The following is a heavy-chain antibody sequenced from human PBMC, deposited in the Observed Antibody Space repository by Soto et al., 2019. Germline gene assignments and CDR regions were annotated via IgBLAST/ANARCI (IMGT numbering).Heavy chain of an antibody. J-gene: IGHJ5*02. CDR3: ARDRWFDT. CDR2: IYYSGST. V-gene: IGHV4-59*01. Sequence: SETLSLTCTVSGGSISSYYWSWIRQPPGRGLEWIGYIYYSGSTNYNPSLKSRVTISVDTSKNQFSLNLSSVTAADTAVYYCARDRWFDTWGQGTLVTVSS. CDR1: GGSISSYY.